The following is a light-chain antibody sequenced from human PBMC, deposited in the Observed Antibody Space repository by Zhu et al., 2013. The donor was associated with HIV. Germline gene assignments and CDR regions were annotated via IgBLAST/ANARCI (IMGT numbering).Light chain of an antibody. CDR3: QSYDSTLSDVV. J-gene: IGLJ2*01. CDR1: SSNIGNNY. Sequence: QSVLTQPPSVSAAPGQKVTISCSGSSSNIGNNYVSWYQQLPGTAPKLLIYDNNKRPSGIPDRFSGSKSGTSASLAITGLQAEDEADYYCQSYDSTLSDVVFGGGTKLTVL. CDR2: DNN. V-gene: IGLV1-51*01.